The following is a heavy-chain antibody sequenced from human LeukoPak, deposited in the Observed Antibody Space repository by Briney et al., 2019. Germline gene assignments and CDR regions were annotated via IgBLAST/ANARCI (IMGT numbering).Heavy chain of an antibody. V-gene: IGHV1-46*01. CDR2: INPSGGST. D-gene: IGHD1-20*01. CDR3: TRGVGSITYLDY. J-gene: IGHJ4*02. Sequence: ASVKVSCKASGYTFTSYYMHWVRQAPGQGLEWMGIINPSGGSTSYAQKFQGRVTMTRDMSTSTVYMELSSLRSDDTAVYYCTRGVGSITYLDYWGQGTLVTVSS. CDR1: GYTFTSYY.